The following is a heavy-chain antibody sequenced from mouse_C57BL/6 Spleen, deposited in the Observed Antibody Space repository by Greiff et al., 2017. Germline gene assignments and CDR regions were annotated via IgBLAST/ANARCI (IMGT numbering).Heavy chain of an antibody. V-gene: IGHV1-26*01. J-gene: IGHJ1*03. CDR1: GYTFTDYY. Sequence: VQLQQSGPELVKPGASVKISCKASGYTFTDYYMNWVKQSHGKSLEWIGDINPNNGGTSYNQKFKGKATLTVDKSSSTAYMELRSLTSEDSAVYYCAREKDYGSSYTYFDVWGTGTTVTVSS. D-gene: IGHD1-1*01. CDR3: AREKDYGSSYTYFDV. CDR2: INPNNGGT.